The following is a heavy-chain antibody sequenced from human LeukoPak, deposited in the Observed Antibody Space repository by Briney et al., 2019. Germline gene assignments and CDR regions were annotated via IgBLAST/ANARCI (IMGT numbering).Heavy chain of an antibody. Sequence: GGSLRLSCAASGFTFSSYAMSWVRQAPGKGLEWVSAISGSGGSTYYADSVKGRFTISRDNSKNTLYLQMNSLRAEDTAVYYCAPHIAAAGTPTGFDYWGQGTLVTVSP. CDR1: GFTFSSYA. CDR2: ISGSGGST. D-gene: IGHD6-13*01. CDR3: APHIAAAGTPTGFDY. V-gene: IGHV3-23*01. J-gene: IGHJ4*02.